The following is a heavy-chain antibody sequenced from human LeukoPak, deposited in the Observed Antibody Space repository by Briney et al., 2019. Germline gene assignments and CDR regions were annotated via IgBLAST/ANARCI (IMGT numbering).Heavy chain of an antibody. V-gene: IGHV1-69*13. CDR3: ARGYACDY. D-gene: IGHD3-16*01. Sequence: GASVKVSCKASGGTFSSYAISWVRQAPGQGLEWMGGIIPIFGTANYAQNFQNRVTITADESTNTAYMELSSLRSDDTAIYYCARGYACDYWGQGTLVTVSS. CDR1: GGTFSSYA. J-gene: IGHJ4*02. CDR2: IIPIFGTA.